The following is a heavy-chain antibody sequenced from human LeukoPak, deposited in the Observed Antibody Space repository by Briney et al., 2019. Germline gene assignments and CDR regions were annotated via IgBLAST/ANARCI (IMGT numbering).Heavy chain of an antibody. J-gene: IGHJ4*02. CDR1: GFTFSNYG. D-gene: IGHD1-26*01. CDR2: IRNDGSNK. Sequence: GGSPRLSCAASGFTFSNYGMHWVRQAPGKGLEWVAFIRNDGSNKYHADSVKGRFIISRDNSKNTLYMQMHSLRAEDSAVYYCVQDRRRDLGWDMSDLADYWGRGTRVTVSS. V-gene: IGHV3-30*02. CDR3: VQDRRRDLGWDMSDLADY.